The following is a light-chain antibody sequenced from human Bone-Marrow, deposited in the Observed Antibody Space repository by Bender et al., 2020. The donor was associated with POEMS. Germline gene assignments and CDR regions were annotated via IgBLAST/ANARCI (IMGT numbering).Light chain of an antibody. CDR1: SSNIGTNP. CDR3: CSYAGSFTFI. CDR2: NNN. Sequence: QSVLTQPPSASGTPGQRVTISCSGSSSNIGTNPVNWYQQLPGTAPKLLIFNNNQRPSGVPDRFSGSKSGNTASLTISGLQPEDEGDYYCCSYAGSFTFIFGTGTTVTV. J-gene: IGLJ1*01. V-gene: IGLV1-44*01.